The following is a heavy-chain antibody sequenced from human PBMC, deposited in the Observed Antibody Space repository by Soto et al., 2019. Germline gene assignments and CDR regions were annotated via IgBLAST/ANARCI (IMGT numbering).Heavy chain of an antibody. CDR1: GGSISCHY. CDR2: IFYSGSTTY. Sequence: SETLSLTCTVSGGSISCHYWIWIRQPPGEGMEWIGYIFYSGSTTYNNNPSLKSRVSISVDTSKNQFYLRLSSVTAADTAVYYCARVGSSGWSPDYWGQGTLVTVSS. CDR3: ARVGSSGWSPDY. D-gene: IGHD6-19*01. J-gene: IGHJ4*02. V-gene: IGHV4-59*11.